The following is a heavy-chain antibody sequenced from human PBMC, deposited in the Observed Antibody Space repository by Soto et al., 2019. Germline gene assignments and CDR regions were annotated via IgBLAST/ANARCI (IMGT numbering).Heavy chain of an antibody. J-gene: IGHJ5*02. Sequence: PSETLSLTCTVSGGSISSGDYYWSWIRQPPGKGLEWIGYIYYSGSTYYNPSLKSRVTISVDTSKNQFSLKLSSVTAADTAVYYCARQHSSGWYDWFDPWGQGTLVTVSS. CDR2: IYYSGST. CDR1: GGSISSGDYY. D-gene: IGHD6-19*01. CDR3: ARQHSSGWYDWFDP. V-gene: IGHV4-30-4*01.